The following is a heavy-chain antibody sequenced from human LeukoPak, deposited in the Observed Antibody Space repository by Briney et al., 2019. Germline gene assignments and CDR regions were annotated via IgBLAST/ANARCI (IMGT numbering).Heavy chain of an antibody. CDR3: ARGSIRYFDWFAVSSAFDI. CDR2: MNPNSGNT. Sequence: ASVRVSCKASGGTFSSYAINWVRQATGQGLEWMGWMNPNSGNTGYAQKFQGRVTMTRNTSISTAYMELSSLRSEDTAVYYCARGSIRYFDWFAVSSAFDIWGQGTMVTVSS. J-gene: IGHJ3*02. CDR1: GGTFSSYA. V-gene: IGHV1-8*02. D-gene: IGHD3-9*01.